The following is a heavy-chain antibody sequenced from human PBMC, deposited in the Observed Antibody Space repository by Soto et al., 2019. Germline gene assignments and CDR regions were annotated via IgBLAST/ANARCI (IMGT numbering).Heavy chain of an antibody. CDR3: ARGSIFGVAQPGAVDC. Sequence: PGGSLRLSCAASEFTFSNYAMSWVRQAPGKGLEWVSSISDNGGTTYYADSVKGRFTISRDNSRNTLYLQMNSLRADDTAVYYCARGSIFGVAQPGAVDCWGQGTLVTVSS. CDR2: ISDNGGTT. CDR1: EFTFSNYA. J-gene: IGHJ4*02. V-gene: IGHV3-23*01. D-gene: IGHD3-3*01.